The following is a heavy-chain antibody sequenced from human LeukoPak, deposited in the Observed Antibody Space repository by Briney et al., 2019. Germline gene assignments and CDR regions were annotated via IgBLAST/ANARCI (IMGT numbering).Heavy chain of an antibody. V-gene: IGHV5-51*01. Sequence: GESLKISCKASGYNFTNYWIGWVRPMPGKGPEWMGVICPGDSDTRYSPSFQGHVTISADKSISTAYLQWSRLKASDTAMYYCASSRRSGWYFDYWGQGTLVTVSS. CDR3: ASSRRSGWYFDY. CDR2: ICPGDSDT. D-gene: IGHD6-19*01. CDR1: GYNFTNYW. J-gene: IGHJ4*02.